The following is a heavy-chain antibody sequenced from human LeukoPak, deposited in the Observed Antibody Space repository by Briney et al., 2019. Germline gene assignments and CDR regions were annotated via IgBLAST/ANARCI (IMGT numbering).Heavy chain of an antibody. CDR1: GFTFSSYE. D-gene: IGHD2-21*02. J-gene: IGHJ4*02. CDR2: ISTTDTTK. V-gene: IGHV3-48*03. Sequence: GGSLRLSCATSGFTFSSYEWNWVRQPPGKGLEWLSYISTTDTTKYYADSVKGRFTISRDNAKNSLFLHMNSLRVEDTALYYCARETLHCGGDCPDYWGQGTLVTVSS. CDR3: ARETLHCGGDCPDY.